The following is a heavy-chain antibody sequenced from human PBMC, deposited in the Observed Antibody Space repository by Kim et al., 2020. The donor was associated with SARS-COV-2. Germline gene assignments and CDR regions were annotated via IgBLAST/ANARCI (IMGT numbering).Heavy chain of an antibody. Sequence: GGSLRPSCAASGFTFNNYAMTWVRQTPGKGLEWISTITSNSITTYYADSVKGRFTISRDNSRNTVFLQMNNLRAEDTAIYYCAKRGSYYDSGAHYHFYSWGKPSLVTVS. V-gene: IGHV3-23*01. CDR3: AKRGSYYDSGAHYHFYS. CDR2: ITSNSITT. J-gene: IGHJ4*02. CDR1: GFTFNNYA. D-gene: IGHD3-22*01.